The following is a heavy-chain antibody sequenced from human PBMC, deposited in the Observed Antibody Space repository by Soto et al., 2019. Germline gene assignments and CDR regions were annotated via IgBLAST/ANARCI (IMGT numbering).Heavy chain of an antibody. D-gene: IGHD3-22*01. Sequence: GGSLRLSCAASGFTFSSYAMHWVRQAPGKGLEWVAVISYDGSNKYYADSVKGRFTISRDNSKNTLYLQMNSLRAEDTAVYYCARDLEYYYDSSGYPFDYWGQGTLVTVSS. CDR3: ARDLEYYYDSSGYPFDY. CDR1: GFTFSSYA. J-gene: IGHJ4*02. CDR2: ISYDGSNK. V-gene: IGHV3-30-3*01.